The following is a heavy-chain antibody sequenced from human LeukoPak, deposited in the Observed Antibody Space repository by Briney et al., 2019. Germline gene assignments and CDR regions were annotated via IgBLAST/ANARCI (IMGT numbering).Heavy chain of an antibody. CDR3: AKGAAAGQYYFDY. CDR1: GFTFSSYA. J-gene: IGHJ4*02. D-gene: IGHD6-13*01. Sequence: GGSPRLSCAASGFTFSSYAMHWVRQAPGKGLEYVSAISSNGGSTYYANSVKGRFTISRDNAKNSLYLQMNSLRAEDTAVYYCAKGAAAGQYYFDYWGQGTLVTVSS. CDR2: ISSNGGST. V-gene: IGHV3-64*01.